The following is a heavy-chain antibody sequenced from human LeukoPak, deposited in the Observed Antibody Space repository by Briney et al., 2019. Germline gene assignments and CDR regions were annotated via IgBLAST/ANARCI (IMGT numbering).Heavy chain of an antibody. D-gene: IGHD3-10*01. CDR3: ARGEYGSGSYHIDY. V-gene: IGHV3-21*01. CDR2: ISSSSSYI. Sequence: GGSLRLSCAASGFTFSSYSMNWVRQAPGKGLEWVSFISSSSSYIYYADSVKGRFTISRDNAKNTLYLQMNSLRAEDTAVYYCARGEYGSGSYHIDYWGQGTLVTVSS. J-gene: IGHJ4*02. CDR1: GFTFSSYS.